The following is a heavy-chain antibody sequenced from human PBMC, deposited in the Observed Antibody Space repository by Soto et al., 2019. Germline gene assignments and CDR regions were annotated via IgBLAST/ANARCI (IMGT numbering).Heavy chain of an antibody. J-gene: IGHJ6*02. CDR2: IWYDGSSK. V-gene: IGHV3-33*01. Sequence: QVQLVESGGGVVQPGRSLRLSCAASGFTFRNYGMHWVRQAPGKGLEWVAVIWYDGSSKYHADSVKGRFTISRDNSKSTLYLQMNSLRAEDSAVYYCARPIGYCISSTCYDYSYGMDVWGQGTTVTVSS. CDR1: GFTFRNYG. D-gene: IGHD2-2*01. CDR3: ARPIGYCISSTCYDYSYGMDV.